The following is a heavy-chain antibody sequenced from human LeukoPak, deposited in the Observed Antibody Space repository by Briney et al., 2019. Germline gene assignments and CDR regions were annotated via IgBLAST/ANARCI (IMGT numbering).Heavy chain of an antibody. CDR3: ARLSGSYYYYYGMDV. CDR1: GFTFSSYG. Sequence: PGGSLRLSCAASGFTFSSYGMHWVRQAPGEGLEWVAVISYDGSNKYYADSVKGRFTISRDNSKNTLYLQMNSLRAEDTAVYYCARLSGSYYYYYGMDVWGQGTTVTVSS. V-gene: IGHV3-30*03. J-gene: IGHJ6*02. CDR2: ISYDGSNK. D-gene: IGHD1-26*01.